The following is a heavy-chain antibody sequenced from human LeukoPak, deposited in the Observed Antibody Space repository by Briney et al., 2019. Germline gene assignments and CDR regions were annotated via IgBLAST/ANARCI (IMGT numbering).Heavy chain of an antibody. J-gene: IGHJ3*02. CDR2: INSDGSST. Sequence: GGSLRLSCAASGFTFSSYWMHWVRQAPGKGLVWVSRINSDGSSTSYADSVKGRFTISRDNAKNTLYLQMNSLRAEDTAVYYCARVSRAIGAFDIWGQGTMVTVSS. CDR1: GFTFSSYW. V-gene: IGHV3-74*01. D-gene: IGHD2-2*01. CDR3: ARVSRAIGAFDI.